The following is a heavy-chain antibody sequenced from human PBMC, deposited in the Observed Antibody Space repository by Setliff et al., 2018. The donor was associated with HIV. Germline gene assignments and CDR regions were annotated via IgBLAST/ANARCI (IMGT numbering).Heavy chain of an antibody. CDR1: GYQSMTYW. Sequence: GGSLKIPFKAPGYQSMTYWIGWVRQMPGKGLEWMGIIFPSDSDTKYSPSFEGQFTISADKSINTAYLQWTSLRASDTAMYYCAKHMVRGAITGEAFDFWGQGTMVTVSS. D-gene: IGHD3-10*01. J-gene: IGHJ3*01. V-gene: IGHV5-51*01. CDR3: AKHMVRGAITGEAFDF. CDR2: IFPSDSDT.